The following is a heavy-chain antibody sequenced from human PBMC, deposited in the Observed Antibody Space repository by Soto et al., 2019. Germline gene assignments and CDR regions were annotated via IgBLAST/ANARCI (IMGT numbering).Heavy chain of an antibody. V-gene: IGHV1-3*04. CDR3: ARADYSSECGLFDH. D-gene: IGHD4-4*01. Sequence: QVQLVQSGTEVKQPGASVKVSCKASGYAFFSYAMHWVRQAPGQRLEWMGWISIGNGNTKYSQKFQGSDARRRETRAKEGYMALNSLTSVVTVVYYCARADYSSECGLFDHWRQRKMVT. J-gene: IGHJ4*02. CDR1: GYAFFSYA. CDR2: ISIGNGNT.